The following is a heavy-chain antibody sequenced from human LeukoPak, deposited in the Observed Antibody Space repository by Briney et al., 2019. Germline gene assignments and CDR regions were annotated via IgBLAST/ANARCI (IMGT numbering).Heavy chain of an antibody. J-gene: IGHJ6*03. D-gene: IGHD3-22*01. V-gene: IGHV3-23*01. CDR3: ARSTIYDSSTYYYYYYMDV. CDR2: ISGSGDST. CDR1: GFTFSSSA. Sequence: SGGSLRLSCAASGFTFSSSAMSWVRQAPGKGLEWVSTISGSGDSTYYADSVKGRFTISRDNAKNTLYLQINSLRAEDTAVYYCARSTIYDSSTYYYYYYMDVWGKGTTVTVSS.